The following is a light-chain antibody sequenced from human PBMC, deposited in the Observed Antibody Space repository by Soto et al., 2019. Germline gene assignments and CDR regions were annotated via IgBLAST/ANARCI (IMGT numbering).Light chain of an antibody. Sequence: DIQMTQSPSTLSASVGDRVTITCRASQSITSWLAWYQQKPGKGPNLLISDASSLQSGVPSRFSGSGSGTEFTLTISSLQPDDFATYYCQQYDYSRTFGQGTKVDIK. V-gene: IGKV1-5*01. CDR3: QQYDYSRT. J-gene: IGKJ1*01. CDR2: DAS. CDR1: QSITSW.